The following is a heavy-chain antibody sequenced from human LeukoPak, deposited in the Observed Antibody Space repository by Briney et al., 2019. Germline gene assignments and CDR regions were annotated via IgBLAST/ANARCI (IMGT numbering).Heavy chain of an antibody. CDR2: ISRSGATT. V-gene: IGHV3-48*03. CDR1: GFTFSAYE. D-gene: IGHD6-19*01. Sequence: GGSLRLSCTASGFTFSAYEFQWVRQAPGKGLEWVAYISRSGATTYYADSVKGRFTISRDSAKNSLYLQINNLRAEDTAVYYCARDTSGWYMDYWGQGTLVTVSS. J-gene: IGHJ4*02. CDR3: ARDTSGWYMDY.